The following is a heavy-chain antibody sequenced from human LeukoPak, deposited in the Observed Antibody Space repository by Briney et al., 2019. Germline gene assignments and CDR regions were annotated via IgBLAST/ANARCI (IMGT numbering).Heavy chain of an antibody. D-gene: IGHD3-22*01. CDR3: ARGSYDSSGYYFDY. CDR2: ISSNGGST. J-gene: IGHJ4*02. V-gene: IGHV3-64*01. CDR1: GFTFSSYA. Sequence: GGSLRLSCAASGFTFSSYAMHWARQAPGKGLEYVSAISSNGGSTYYANSVKGRFTISRDNSKNTLYLQMGSLRAEDMAVYYCARGSYDSSGYYFDYWGQGTLVTVSS.